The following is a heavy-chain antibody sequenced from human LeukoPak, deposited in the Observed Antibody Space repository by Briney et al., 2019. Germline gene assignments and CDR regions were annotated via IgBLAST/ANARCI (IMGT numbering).Heavy chain of an antibody. CDR2: ISYDGSNK. CDR1: GFTFSSYA. D-gene: IGHD3-3*01. CDR3: ARNFWDDPPLNDAFDI. Sequence: PGGSLRLSCAASGFTFSSYAMHWVRQAPGKGLEWVAVISYDGSNKYYADSVKGRFTISRDNSKNTLYLQMNSLRAEDTAVYYCARNFWDDPPLNDAFDIWGQGTMVTVSS. V-gene: IGHV3-30*04. J-gene: IGHJ3*02.